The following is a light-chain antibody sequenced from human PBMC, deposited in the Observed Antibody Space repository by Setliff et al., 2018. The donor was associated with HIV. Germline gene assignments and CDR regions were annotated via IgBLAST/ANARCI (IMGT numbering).Light chain of an antibody. CDR1: STDVGTYDR. V-gene: IGLV2-18*02. Sequence: QSALTQPPSVSGSPGQSVTISCTGTSTDVGTYDRVSWYQQSPGTAPKLMIYEVSNRPSGVPDRFSGSKSGNTASLTISGLQAEDEADYYCSSYRTSTVIFGGGTQLTVL. J-gene: IGLJ2*01. CDR2: EVS. CDR3: SSYRTSTVI.